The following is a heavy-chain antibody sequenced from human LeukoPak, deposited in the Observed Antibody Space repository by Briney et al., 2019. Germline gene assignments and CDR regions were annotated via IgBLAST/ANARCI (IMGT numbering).Heavy chain of an antibody. Sequence: SETLSLTCTVSGGSISSSSYYWGWIRQPPGKGLEWFGSIYYSGSTYYNPSLKSRVTISVDTSKNQFSLKLSSVTAADTAVYYCASYGGNYPEYFQHWGQGTLVTVSS. D-gene: IGHD4-23*01. CDR3: ASYGGNYPEYFQH. CDR2: IYYSGST. J-gene: IGHJ1*01. CDR1: GGSISSSSYY. V-gene: IGHV4-39*01.